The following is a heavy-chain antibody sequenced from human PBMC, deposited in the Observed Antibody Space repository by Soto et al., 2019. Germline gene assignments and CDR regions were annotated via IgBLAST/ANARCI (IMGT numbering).Heavy chain of an antibody. CDR1: GGLLTSSGYY. Sequence: SEALSLTCTLSGGLLTSSGYYWSWIRLHPGEGLEWIGYIYYRGTTYYNPSLKSPVTISTDTSKKEFSLTLTSVTAADTAVYYFTIAPQPNSIDYRGPGLLVSLS. V-gene: IGHV4-31*01. D-gene: IGHD1-7*01. CDR2: IYYRGTT. CDR3: TIAPQPNSIDY. J-gene: IGHJ4*02.